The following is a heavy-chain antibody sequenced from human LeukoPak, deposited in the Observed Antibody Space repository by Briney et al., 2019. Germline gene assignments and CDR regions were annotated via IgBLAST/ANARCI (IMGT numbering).Heavy chain of an antibody. CDR3: ARAVYYDILPGYYVSWFDP. J-gene: IGHJ5*02. V-gene: IGHV4-59*01. CDR1: GGSISSYY. D-gene: IGHD3-9*01. CDR2: IYYSGST. Sequence: SETLSLTCTVSGGSISSYYWSWIRQPPGKGLEWIGYIYYSGSTNYNPSLKSRVTISVDTSKNQFSLKLSSVTAADTAVYYCARAVYYDILPGYYVSWFDPWGQGTLVTVSS.